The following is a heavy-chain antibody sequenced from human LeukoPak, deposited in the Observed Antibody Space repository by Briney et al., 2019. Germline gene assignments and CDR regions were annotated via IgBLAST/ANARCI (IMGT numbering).Heavy chain of an antibody. J-gene: IGHJ4*02. CDR2: ISGSGGST. V-gene: IGHV3-23*01. CDR1: GFTFSTYA. CDR3: ANLPRGVIVY. D-gene: IGHD3-10*01. Sequence: GGSLRLSCAASGFTFSTYAMSWVRQAPGQGLEWVSSISGSGGSTYYADSVKGRFTISRDNSKNTLYLQMNSLRAEDTAVYYCANLPRGVIVYWGQGTLVTVSS.